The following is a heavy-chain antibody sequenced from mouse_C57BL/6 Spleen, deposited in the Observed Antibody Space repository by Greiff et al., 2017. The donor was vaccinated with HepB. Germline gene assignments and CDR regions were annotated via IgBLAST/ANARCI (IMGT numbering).Heavy chain of an antibody. CDR1: GYTFTSYW. D-gene: IGHD2-4*01. Sequence: QVQLQQPGTELVKPGASVKLSCKASGYTFTSYWMHWVKQRHGQGLEWIGNINPSNGGTNYNEKFKSKATLTVDKSSSTAYMQLSSLTSEDSAVYYYARQIMIKYAMDYWGQGTSVTVSS. J-gene: IGHJ4*01. CDR3: ARQIMIKYAMDY. V-gene: IGHV1-53*01. CDR2: INPSNGGT.